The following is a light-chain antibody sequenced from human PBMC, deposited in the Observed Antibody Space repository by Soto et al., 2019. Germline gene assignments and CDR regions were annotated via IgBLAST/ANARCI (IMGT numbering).Light chain of an antibody. CDR1: QSISRY. Sequence: DIQMTQSPSTLSASLGDRVTITCRASQSISRYLAWYQQKPGKAPKFLIYEASSLESGVPSRFSGSGSGTEFTLTISSLQPDDFATYYCQHYNGYPLTFDGGTKVELK. CDR3: QHYNGYPLT. CDR2: EAS. V-gene: IGKV1-5*03. J-gene: IGKJ4*01.